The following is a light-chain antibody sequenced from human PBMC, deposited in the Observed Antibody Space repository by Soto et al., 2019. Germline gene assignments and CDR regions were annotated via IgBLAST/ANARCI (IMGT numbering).Light chain of an antibody. CDR1: QSIASSY. J-gene: IGKJ5*01. V-gene: IGKV3-11*01. CDR3: QQCGNWPPIT. CDR2: DAS. Sequence: EIVLTQSPGTLSLSPGERATLSCRASQSIASSYLAWYQQKPGQAPRLLFYDASNRATGIPARFSGSGSGTDFTLTISSLEPEDFAVYYCQQCGNWPPITFGQGTRLEIK.